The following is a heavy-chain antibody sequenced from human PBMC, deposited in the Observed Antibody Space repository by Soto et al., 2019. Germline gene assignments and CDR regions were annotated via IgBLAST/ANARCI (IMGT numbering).Heavy chain of an antibody. CDR2: IIPNSGGT. J-gene: IGHJ5*02. V-gene: IGHV1-2*04. CDR1: GGTFSSYA. Sequence: GASVKVSCKASGGTFSSYAISWVRQAPGQGLEWMGGIIPNSGGTNYAQKFQGWVTMTRDTSISTAYMELSRLRSDDTAVYYCARGRSGTWFDPWGQGTLVTVSS. CDR3: ARGRSGTWFDP. D-gene: IGHD1-1*01.